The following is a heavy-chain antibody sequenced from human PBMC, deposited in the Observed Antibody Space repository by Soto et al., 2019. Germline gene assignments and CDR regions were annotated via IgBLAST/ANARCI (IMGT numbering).Heavy chain of an antibody. CDR3: ARGGRFGELSSYFDY. D-gene: IGHD3-10*01. CDR2: INHSGST. Sequence: SETLSLTCAVYGGSFSGYYWSWIRQPPGKGLEWIGEINHSGSTNYNPSLKSRVTISVDTSKNQFSLKLSSVTAADTAVYYCARGGRFGELSSYFDYWGQGTLVTVSS. CDR1: GGSFSGYY. V-gene: IGHV4-34*01. J-gene: IGHJ4*02.